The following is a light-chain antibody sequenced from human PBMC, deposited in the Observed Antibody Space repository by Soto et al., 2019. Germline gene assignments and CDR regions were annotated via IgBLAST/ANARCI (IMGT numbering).Light chain of an antibody. CDR1: QSISSW. J-gene: IGKJ2*01. Sequence: DIPMTQSPSTLSASVGDRVTITCRASQSISSWLAWYQQKPGKAPRLLIYKASSLERGVPSRFSSSGSGTECTLTISSLQPDYFATYYCQQYNSYSYTFGQGTKLEIK. CDR3: QQYNSYSYT. V-gene: IGKV1-5*03. CDR2: KAS.